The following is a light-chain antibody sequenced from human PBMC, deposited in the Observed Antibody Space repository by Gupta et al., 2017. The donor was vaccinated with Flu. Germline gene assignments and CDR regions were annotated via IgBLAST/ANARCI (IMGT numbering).Light chain of an antibody. CDR2: AES. CDR1: QSISSY. V-gene: IGKV1-39*01. Sequence: ALSASVGDRVTITCRASQSISSYIYLYKQKQGKAPKLRIYAESSWQSGVGSRDSGSGCGTDIALTISSRQPEDFASYDCQQNDSSLPYTFGQGTKLEIK. CDR3: QQNDSSLPYT. J-gene: IGKJ2*01.